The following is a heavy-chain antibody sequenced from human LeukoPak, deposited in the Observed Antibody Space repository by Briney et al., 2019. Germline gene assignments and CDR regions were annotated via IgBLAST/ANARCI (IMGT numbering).Heavy chain of an antibody. D-gene: IGHD5-18*01. CDR3: AKDGYSYGDSTGYFDY. J-gene: IGHJ4*02. V-gene: IGHV3-23*01. Sequence: GGSLRLSCAASRFTFSSYAMSWVRQAPGKGLEWVSAISGSGGSTYHADSVKGRFTISRDNSKNTLYLPLNSLRAEDTAVYYCAKDGYSYGDSTGYFDYWGQGTLVTVSS. CDR1: RFTFSSYA. CDR2: ISGSGGST.